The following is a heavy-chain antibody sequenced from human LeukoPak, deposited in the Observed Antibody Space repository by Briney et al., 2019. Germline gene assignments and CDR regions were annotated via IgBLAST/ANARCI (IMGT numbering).Heavy chain of an antibody. CDR2: ISSSSSTI. Sequence: GGSLRLSCAASGFTFSSYSMNWVRQAPGKGLEWVSYISSSSSTIYYADSVKGRFTISRDNAKNSLYLQMNSLRAEDTAVYYCARVGYYDSSGYFHDAFDIWGQGTMVTVSS. CDR3: ARVGYYDSSGYFHDAFDI. CDR1: GFTFSSYS. J-gene: IGHJ3*02. V-gene: IGHV3-48*01. D-gene: IGHD3-22*01.